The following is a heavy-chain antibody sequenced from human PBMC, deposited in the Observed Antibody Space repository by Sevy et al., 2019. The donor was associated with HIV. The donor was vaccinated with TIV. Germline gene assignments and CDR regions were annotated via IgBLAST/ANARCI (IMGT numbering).Heavy chain of an antibody. CDR2: ISGSGGST. CDR3: AEGRITIVRVNWFDP. D-gene: IGHD3-10*01. V-gene: IGHV3-23*01. Sequence: GGSLRLSCAASGFTFSSYAMSWVRQAPGKGLEWVSAISGSGGSTYYADSVKGRFTISRDNSKNTLYLQMNSLRAEDTAVYYCAEGRITIVRVNWFDPWGQGTLVTVSS. CDR1: GFTFSSYA. J-gene: IGHJ5*02.